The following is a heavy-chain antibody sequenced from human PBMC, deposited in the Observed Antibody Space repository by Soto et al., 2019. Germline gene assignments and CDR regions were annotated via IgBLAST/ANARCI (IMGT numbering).Heavy chain of an antibody. Sequence: PGGSLRLSCAASGFTFNDYYMSWIRQAPGKGLEWVSCISSGGSATKYADSVKGRFTISRGNVKNSLYLQMNSLRADDTALYYCARDLPPHDYYNRGPPGYWGQGTLVTVSS. V-gene: IGHV3-11*05. CDR3: ARDLPPHDYYNRGPPGY. D-gene: IGHD3-22*01. J-gene: IGHJ4*02. CDR2: ISSGGSAT. CDR1: GFTFNDYY.